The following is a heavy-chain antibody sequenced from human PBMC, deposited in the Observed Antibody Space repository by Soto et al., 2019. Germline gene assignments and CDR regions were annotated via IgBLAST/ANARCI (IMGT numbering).Heavy chain of an antibody. CDR1: GFTVTNNY. V-gene: IGHV3-53*05. Sequence: GGSLRLSCAPSGFTVTNNYMSWVRQAQGKGLEWVSVIYRDNTTYYADSVKGRFTISRDNSKNTLDLQMNSLRAEDTAVYYCARDWTAMVTYYYYYGMDVWGQGTTVTV. CDR2: IYRDNTT. J-gene: IGHJ6*02. CDR3: ARDWTAMVTYYYYYGMDV. D-gene: IGHD5-18*01.